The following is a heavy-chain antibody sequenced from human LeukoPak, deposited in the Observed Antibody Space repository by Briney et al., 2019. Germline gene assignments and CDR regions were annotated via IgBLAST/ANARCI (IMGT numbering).Heavy chain of an antibody. D-gene: IGHD6-13*01. J-gene: IGHJ4*02. Sequence: GGSLRLSCAASGFTFSSYWMSWVRQAPGKGLEWVANIKQDGSEKYYVDSVKGRFTISRDNAKNSLYLQMNSLRAEDTAVYYCARDRRGNSWYYFDYWGQGTLVTVSS. CDR2: IKQDGSEK. CDR1: GFTFSSYW. V-gene: IGHV3-7*01. CDR3: ARDRRGNSWYYFDY.